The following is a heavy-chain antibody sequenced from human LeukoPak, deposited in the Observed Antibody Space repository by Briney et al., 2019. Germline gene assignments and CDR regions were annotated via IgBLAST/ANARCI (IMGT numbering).Heavy chain of an antibody. CDR2: IYYSGST. D-gene: IGHD4-17*01. V-gene: IGHV4-59*01. CDR1: GGSISSYY. J-gene: IGHJ4*02. CDR3: ARGRYGLDDYGVYSEGVDFDY. Sequence: SETLSLTCTVSGGSISSYYWSWIRQPPGKGLEWIGYIYYSGSTNYNPSLKSRVTISVDTSKNQFSLKLSSVTAADTAVYYCARGRYGLDDYGVYSEGVDFDYWGQGTLVTVSS.